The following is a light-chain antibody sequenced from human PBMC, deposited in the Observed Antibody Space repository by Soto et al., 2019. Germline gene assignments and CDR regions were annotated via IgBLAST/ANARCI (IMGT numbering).Light chain of an antibody. CDR2: AAS. Sequence: AIQLTQSPSSLSASVVDRVTITCRASQDIRSAVGGYQQKPGKVPKLLIYAASTLQSGVPSRFSGSGSGTDFTLTISSLQPEDFATYYCLLDFSYFWAFGQGTKVDIK. CDR3: LLDFSYFWA. J-gene: IGKJ1*01. V-gene: IGKV1-6*01. CDR1: QDIRSA.